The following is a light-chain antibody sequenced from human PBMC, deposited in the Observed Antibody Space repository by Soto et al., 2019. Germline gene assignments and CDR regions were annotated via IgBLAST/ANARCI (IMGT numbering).Light chain of an antibody. CDR1: SSDVGGYNY. V-gene: IGLV2-8*01. CDR3: SSYAASNNLGV. CDR2: EVS. J-gene: IGLJ2*01. Sequence: QSALTQPPSASGSSGQSVTISCIGTSSDVGGYNYVSWYQQHPGKAPKLMIYEVSKRPSGVPDRFSGSKSGNTASLTVSGLQAEDEADYYCSSYAASNNLGVFGGGTKLTVL.